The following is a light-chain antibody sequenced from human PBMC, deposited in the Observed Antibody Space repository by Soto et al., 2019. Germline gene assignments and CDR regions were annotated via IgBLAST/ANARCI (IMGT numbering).Light chain of an antibody. V-gene: IGKV1-33*01. CDR2: DAS. J-gene: IGKJ4*01. Sequence: DIQMTQSPSSLYASVGDRVTIACQSSHDVSRNLNWFQQKPGEAPKLLIYDASNLERGVPSRFSGSGSGPHFTFTISSLQPEDVATYYCQQYNSMLSFGGGT. CDR1: HDVSRN. CDR3: QQYNSMLS.